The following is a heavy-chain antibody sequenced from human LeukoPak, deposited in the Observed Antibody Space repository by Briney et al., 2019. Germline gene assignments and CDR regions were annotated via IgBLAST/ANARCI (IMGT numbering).Heavy chain of an antibody. CDR2: INYTGST. D-gene: IGHD6-19*01. CDR3: GRSVVVAGIDY. J-gene: IGHJ4*02. Sequence: SETLSLTCTVSAVSISSYYWSWIRQPPGKGLEWIGNINYTGSTNYNPSLKTRVTISVDTSKNQFSLKLGSVTAEDTAVYYCGRSVVVAGIDYWGQGTLVTVSS. CDR1: AVSISSYY. V-gene: IGHV4-59*08.